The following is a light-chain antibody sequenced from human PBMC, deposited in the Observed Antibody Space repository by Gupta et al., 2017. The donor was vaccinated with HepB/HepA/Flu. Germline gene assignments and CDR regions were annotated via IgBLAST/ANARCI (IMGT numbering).Light chain of an antibody. CDR2: EVS. Sequence: QSALTPPSCVSGSPGQSLPILCRGTSSDVGGYNYVSWYQQPPGKAPKLMIYEVSNRPSGVSNRFSGSKSGNTASLTISGLQAEDEADYYCSAYTSSSAVVFGGGTKLTVL. CDR3: SAYTSSSAVV. CDR1: SSDVGGYNY. J-gene: IGLJ2*01. V-gene: IGLV2-14*01.